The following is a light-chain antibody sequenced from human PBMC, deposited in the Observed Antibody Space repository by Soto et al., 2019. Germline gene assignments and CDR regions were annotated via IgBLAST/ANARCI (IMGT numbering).Light chain of an antibody. CDR1: SSNIGSNF. J-gene: IGLJ1*01. V-gene: IGLV1-47*01. CDR2: RNN. CDR3: SAWDDSLSGYV. Sequence: QSVLTQPPSASGTPGQRVTISCSGSSSNIGSNFVYWYQQLPGTAPKIIIYRNNQRPSGVPDRISGSKSGTSASLAISGLRSDDEADYYCSAWDDSLSGYVFGTGTKLTVL.